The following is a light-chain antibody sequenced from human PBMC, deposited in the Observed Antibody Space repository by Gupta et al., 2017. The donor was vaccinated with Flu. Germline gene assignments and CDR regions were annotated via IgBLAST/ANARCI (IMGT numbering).Light chain of an antibody. V-gene: IGLV2-8*01. CDR2: EVN. J-gene: IGLJ2*01. CDR3: SSYVGGNNTHVV. CDR1: SSDVGGYKY. Sequence: ISCTCTSSDVGGYKYVSWYHQHPGKAPQVMIYEVNRRPSGVPDRCSGSKSGNTASLTVSGLQAEDEADYYCSSYVGGNNTHVVFGGGTKLTVL.